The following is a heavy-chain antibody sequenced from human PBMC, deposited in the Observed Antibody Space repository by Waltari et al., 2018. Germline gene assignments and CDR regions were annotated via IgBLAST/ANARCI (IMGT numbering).Heavy chain of an antibody. J-gene: IGHJ5*02. D-gene: IGHD3-3*01. Sequence: QVQLQESGPGLVKPSETLSLTCAVSGYSISSGYYWGWIRQPPGKGLEWIGSIYHSGSTYYNPSLKSRVTISVDTSKNQFSLKLSSVTAADTDVYYCASSFGVVITNWFDPWGQGTLVTVSS. CDR1: GYSISSGYY. V-gene: IGHV4-38-2*01. CDR2: IYHSGST. CDR3: ASSFGVVITNWFDP.